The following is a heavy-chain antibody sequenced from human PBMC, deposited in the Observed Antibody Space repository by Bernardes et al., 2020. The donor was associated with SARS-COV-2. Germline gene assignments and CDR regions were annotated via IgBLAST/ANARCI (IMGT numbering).Heavy chain of an antibody. D-gene: IGHD4-17*01. Sequence: SVKVSCKASGGTFSSYAISWVRQAPGQGLEWMGRIIPMFGTTNYAQNFQGRVTITADASASTAYMEVSSLRSEDMAMYYCARDRGPNNGDYTFDSWGQGTLVTVSS. CDR2: IIPMFGTT. CDR1: GGTFSSYA. V-gene: IGHV1-69*13. J-gene: IGHJ4*02. CDR3: ARDRGPNNGDYTFDS.